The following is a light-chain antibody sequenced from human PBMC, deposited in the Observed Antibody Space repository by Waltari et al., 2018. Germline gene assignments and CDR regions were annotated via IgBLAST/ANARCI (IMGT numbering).Light chain of an antibody. CDR2: WAS. J-gene: IGKJ4*01. V-gene: IGKV4-1*01. Sequence: DIVMTQSPDSLAVSLGERATINCRSSQSVLFSSNNNNYLAWYQQKPGQPPELLIYWASTRESGVPDRFRGSGSGTDFTLTISSLQAEDVAVYYCQQYFSTPLTFGGGTKVEIK. CDR3: QQYFSTPLT. CDR1: QSVLFSSNNNNY.